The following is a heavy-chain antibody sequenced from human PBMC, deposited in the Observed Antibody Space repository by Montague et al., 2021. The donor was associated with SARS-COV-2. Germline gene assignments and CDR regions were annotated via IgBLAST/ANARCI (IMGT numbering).Heavy chain of an antibody. CDR3: ARDDPYCTNGVCYTGNWFDP. CDR2: TYYRSKWYN. Sequence: CAISGDSVSSNSAAWNWIRQPPSRGLEWLGRTYYRSKWYNDYAVSAKSRITINPDTSKNQFSLQLNSVTPEDTAVYYCARDDPYCTNGVCYTGNWFDPWGQGTLVTVSS. D-gene: IGHD2-8*01. CDR1: GDSVSSNSAA. J-gene: IGHJ5*02. V-gene: IGHV6-1*01.